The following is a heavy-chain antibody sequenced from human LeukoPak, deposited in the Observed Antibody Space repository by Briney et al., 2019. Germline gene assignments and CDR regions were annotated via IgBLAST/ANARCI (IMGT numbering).Heavy chain of an antibody. CDR3: ARDKGPGALGSYLPYYHYYMDV. CDR2: IYYSGST. D-gene: IGHD3-16*02. J-gene: IGHJ6*03. V-gene: IGHV4-59*01. CDR1: GGSISSYY. Sequence: PSETLSLTCTVSGGSISSYYWSWIRQPPGKGLEWIGHIYYSGSTNYKPSLKSRVTISVDTSKNQFSLKLSSVTAADTAVYYCARDKGPGALGSYLPYYHYYMDVWGKGTTVTVSS.